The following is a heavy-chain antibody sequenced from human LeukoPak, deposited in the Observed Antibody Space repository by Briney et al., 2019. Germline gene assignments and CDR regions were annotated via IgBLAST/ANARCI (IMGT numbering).Heavy chain of an antibody. CDR3: ARLIEYSSSSADY. D-gene: IGHD6-6*01. V-gene: IGHV1-69-2*01. CDR1: GYTFTDYY. J-gene: IGHJ4*02. CDR2: VDPEDGET. Sequence: ASVKVSCEVSGYTFTDYYMHWVQQAPGKGLEWMGLVDPEDGETIYAEKFQGRVTITADTSTDTAYMELSSLRSEDTAVYYCARLIEYSSSSADYWGQGTLVTVSS.